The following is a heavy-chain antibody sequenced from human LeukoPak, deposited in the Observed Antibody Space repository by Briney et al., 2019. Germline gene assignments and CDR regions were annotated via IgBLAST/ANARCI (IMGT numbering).Heavy chain of an antibody. CDR2: ISGSGGST. Sequence: PGGSLRLSCAASGFTFSSYAISWVRQAPGKGLEWVSAISGSGGSTYYADSVKGRFTISIDNSKNTLYLQMNSLRAEDTAVYYCAKGGLEWLYTYYYYYMDVWGKGTTVTVSS. CDR1: GFTFSSYA. V-gene: IGHV3-23*01. J-gene: IGHJ6*03. D-gene: IGHD3-3*01. CDR3: AKGGLEWLYTYYYYYMDV.